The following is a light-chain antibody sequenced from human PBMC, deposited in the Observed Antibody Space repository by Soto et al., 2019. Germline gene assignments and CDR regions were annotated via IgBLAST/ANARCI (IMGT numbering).Light chain of an antibody. V-gene: IGKV3-15*01. J-gene: IGKJ4*01. CDR1: QSVSSN. CDR3: QQYNDWIT. CDR2: GAF. Sequence: EMVMTRSPATLAGSRNEVTALSFMARQSVSSNLAWYHQKPGHALRLFIYGAFARATGIPARFSGSGSGTEFTLTSISLQNEDFAVYYCQQYNDWITFGGGTKVDIK.